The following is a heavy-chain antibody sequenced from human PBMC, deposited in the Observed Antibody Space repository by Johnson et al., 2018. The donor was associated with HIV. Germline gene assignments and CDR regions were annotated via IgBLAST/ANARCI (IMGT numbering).Heavy chain of an antibody. Sequence: VQLVESGGGLVQPGGSLRLSCAASGFTFDDYAMHWVRQAPGKGLEWVSGISWNSGNTGYADSVKGRFTISRYNSKNTLYLQMNSLGVEDTAVYYVRVVGDAFDIWGQGTMVTVSS. D-gene: IGHD2-15*01. CDR3: RVVGDAFDI. J-gene: IGHJ3*02. CDR1: GFTFDDYA. CDR2: ISWNSGNT. V-gene: IGHV3-9*01.